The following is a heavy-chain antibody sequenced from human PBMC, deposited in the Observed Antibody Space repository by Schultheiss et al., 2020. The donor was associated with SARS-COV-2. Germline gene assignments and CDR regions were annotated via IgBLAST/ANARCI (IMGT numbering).Heavy chain of an antibody. CDR2: ISYDGSNK. CDR1: GFTFSSYA. CDR3: ARSRRGFY. V-gene: IGHV3-30*07. D-gene: IGHD2-2*01. J-gene: IGHJ4*02. Sequence: GGSLRLSCAASGFTFSSYAMHWVRQAPGKGLEWVAVISYDGSNKYYADSVKGRFTISRDNSKNTLYLQMNSLRAEDTAVYYCARSRRGFYWGQGTLVTVSS.